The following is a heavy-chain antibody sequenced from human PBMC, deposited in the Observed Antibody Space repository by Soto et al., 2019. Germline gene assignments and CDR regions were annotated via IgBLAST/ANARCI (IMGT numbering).Heavy chain of an antibody. CDR2: IYHTGAT. CDR1: DDSIRSDYF. V-gene: IGHV4-38-2*01. CDR3: ARLTTVRYFDS. D-gene: IGHD4-17*01. J-gene: IGHJ4*02. Sequence: SETLSLTCSIFDDSIRSDYFWGFIRQPPGKGLEWIGSIYHTGATYYNPSLQSRVTISVDTSKNQFSLRVTSIAAADTALYYCARLTTVRYFDSWGQGTLVTVSS.